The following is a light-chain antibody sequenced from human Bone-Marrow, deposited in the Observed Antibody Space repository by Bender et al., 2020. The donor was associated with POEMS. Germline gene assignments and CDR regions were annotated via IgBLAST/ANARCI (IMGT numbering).Light chain of an antibody. V-gene: IGLV2-23*01. Sequence: QSALTQPASVSGSPGQSITISCTGTSSDVGSYNLVSWYQQHPGKAPKLIIHEDNKRPSGVSNRFSGSKSGNTASLTTSGLQAEDEADYYCTSYAGSDNLVFGGGTKLTVL. CDR2: EDN. J-gene: IGLJ2*01. CDR1: SSDVGSYNL. CDR3: TSYAGSDNLV.